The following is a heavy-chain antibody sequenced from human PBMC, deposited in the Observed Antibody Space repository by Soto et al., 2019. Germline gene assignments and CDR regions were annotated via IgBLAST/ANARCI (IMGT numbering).Heavy chain of an antibody. D-gene: IGHD3-9*01. Sequence: QLQLQESGPGLVKPSETLSLTCTVSGGSISSSSYYWGWIRQPPGKGLEWIGSIYYSGSTYYNPYLKSRVTISVDTSKNQFSLKLSSVTAADTAVYYCARRNYDILTGYSGGYFDLWGRGTLVTVSS. CDR3: ARRNYDILTGYSGGYFDL. V-gene: IGHV4-39*01. CDR1: GGSISSSSYY. CDR2: IYYSGST. J-gene: IGHJ2*01.